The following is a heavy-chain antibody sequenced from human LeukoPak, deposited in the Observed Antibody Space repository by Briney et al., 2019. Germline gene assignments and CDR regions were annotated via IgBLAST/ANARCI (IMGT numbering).Heavy chain of an antibody. V-gene: IGHV3-48*04. CDR3: ARDVHDYDSNGYYRFGY. J-gene: IGHJ4*02. CDR1: GFSFTSHS. CDR2: ISSESGTK. Sequence: GGSLRLSCVASGFSFTSHSMNWVRQAPGKGLEWVSYISSESGTKYHADSVKGRFTISRDNANNSLYLQMNRLRAETTAVYYFARDVHDYDSNGYYRFGYRGQGTVVTVSS. D-gene: IGHD3-22*01.